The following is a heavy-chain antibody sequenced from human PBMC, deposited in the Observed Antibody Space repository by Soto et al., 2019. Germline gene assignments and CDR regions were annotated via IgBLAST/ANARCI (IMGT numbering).Heavy chain of an antibody. V-gene: IGHV1-2*04. D-gene: IGHD1-26*01. CDR2: INPNSGGT. CDR3: ARDRDPIVEATRRRYSLWFDP. CDR1: GYTFTGYY. Sequence: ASVKVSCKASGYTFTGYYMHWVRQAPGQGLEWMGWINPNSGGTNYAQKFQGWVTMTRDTSISTAYMELSRLRSDDTAVYYCARDRDPIVEATRRRYSLWFDPWGQGTLVTVSS. J-gene: IGHJ5*02.